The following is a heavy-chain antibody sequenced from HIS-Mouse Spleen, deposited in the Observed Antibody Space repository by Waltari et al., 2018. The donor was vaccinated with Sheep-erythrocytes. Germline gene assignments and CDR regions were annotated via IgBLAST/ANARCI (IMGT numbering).Heavy chain of an antibody. V-gene: IGHV3-21*01. CDR1: GFTCSSYS. J-gene: IGHJ3*02. D-gene: IGHD3-10*01. CDR2: ISSSSSYI. Sequence: EVQLVESGGGLVKLGGSLRLSCAASGFTCSSYSMNWVRQAPGKGLEWVSYISSSSSYIYYADSVKGRFTISRDNAKNSLYLQMNSLRAEDTAVYYCARDSMGHDAFDIWGQGTMVTVSS. CDR3: ARDSMGHDAFDI.